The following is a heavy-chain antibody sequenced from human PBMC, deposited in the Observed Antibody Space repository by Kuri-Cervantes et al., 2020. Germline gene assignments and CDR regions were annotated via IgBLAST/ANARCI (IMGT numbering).Heavy chain of an antibody. D-gene: IGHD3-10*01. Sequence: SETLSLTCAVSGGSISSSNWWSWVRQPPGKGLEWIGEIYHSGSTNYNPSLKSRVTISVDKSKNQFSLKLSSVTAADTAVYYCARDGLWFRAPGYYMDVWGKGTTVTVSS. CDR2: IYHSGST. J-gene: IGHJ6*03. V-gene: IGHV4-4*02. CDR3: ARDGLWFRAPGYYMDV. CDR1: GGSISSSNW.